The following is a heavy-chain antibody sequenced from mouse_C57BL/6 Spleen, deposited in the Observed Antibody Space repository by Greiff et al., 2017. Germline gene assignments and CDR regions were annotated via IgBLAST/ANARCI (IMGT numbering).Heavy chain of an antibody. V-gene: IGHV1-80*01. CDR2: IYPGDGDT. D-gene: IGHD1-1*01. Sequence: QVQLKQSGAELVKPGASVKISCKASGYAFSSSWMNWVKQRPGKGLEWIGQIYPGDGDTNYNGKFKGKATLTADKSSSTAYMQLSSLTSEDSAVYFCAHYYGCSSYWYFDVRGTVTTVTVSS. CDR1: GYAFSSSW. CDR3: AHYYGCSSYWYFDV. J-gene: IGHJ1*03.